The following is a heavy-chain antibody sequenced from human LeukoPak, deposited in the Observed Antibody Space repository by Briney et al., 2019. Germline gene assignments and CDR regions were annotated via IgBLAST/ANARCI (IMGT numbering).Heavy chain of an antibody. J-gene: IGHJ5*02. CDR2: MNPNSGNT. V-gene: IGHV1-8*03. Sequence: ASVKVSCKASGYTFTSYDINWVRQATGQGLEWMGWMNPNSGNTGYAQKFQGRVTITRNTSISTAYMELSSLRSEDTAVYYCARGQRPYQSVVVVAATRYWFDPWGQGTLVTVSS. CDR1: GYTFTSYD. D-gene: IGHD2-15*01. CDR3: ARGQRPYQSVVVVAATRYWFDP.